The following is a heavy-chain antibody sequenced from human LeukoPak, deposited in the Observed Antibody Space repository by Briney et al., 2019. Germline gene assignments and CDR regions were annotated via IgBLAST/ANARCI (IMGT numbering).Heavy chain of an antibody. CDR3: ARPGIAAYYYYGMDV. Sequence: EASVKVSCKASGYTFISYAMNWVRQAPGQGLEWMGLINTNTGNPTYAQGFTGRFVFSLDTSVITAYLQISSLKAEDTAVYYCARPGIAAYYYYGMDVWGQGTTVTVSS. J-gene: IGHJ6*02. V-gene: IGHV7-4-1*02. D-gene: IGHD6-13*01. CDR2: INTNTGNP. CDR1: GYTFISYA.